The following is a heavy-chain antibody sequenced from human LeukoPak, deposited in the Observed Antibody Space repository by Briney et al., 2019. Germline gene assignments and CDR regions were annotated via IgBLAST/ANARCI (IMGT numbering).Heavy chain of an antibody. J-gene: IGHJ6*03. Sequence: ASVKVSCKASGYTFTCYYMHWVRQAPGQGLEWMGWINPNSGGTNYAQKFQGRVTLTRDTSISTAYMELSRLRTDDTAVYYCARDGSDGSGYCSSTSCPFYYYYYYMDVWGKGTTVTVSS. CDR1: GYTFTCYY. V-gene: IGHV1-2*02. CDR3: ARDGSDGSGYCSSTSCPFYYYYYYMDV. CDR2: INPNSGGT. D-gene: IGHD2-2*01.